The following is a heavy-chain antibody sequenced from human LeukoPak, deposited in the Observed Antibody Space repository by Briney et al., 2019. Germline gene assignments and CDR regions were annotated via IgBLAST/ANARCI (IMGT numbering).Heavy chain of an antibody. Sequence: GGSLRLSCTVSGFTVSGNSMSWVRQAPGKGLEWVSFIYSGGNTHYSDSVKGRFTISRDNSKNTLYLQMNSLRAEDTAVYYCARRAGDYSHPYDYWGQGTLVTVSS. V-gene: IGHV3-53*01. CDR2: IYSGGNT. CDR3: ARRAGDYSHPYDY. CDR1: GFTVSGNS. D-gene: IGHD3-22*01. J-gene: IGHJ4*02.